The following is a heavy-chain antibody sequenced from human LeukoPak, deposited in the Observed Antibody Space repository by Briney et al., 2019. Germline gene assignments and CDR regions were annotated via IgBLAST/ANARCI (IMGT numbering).Heavy chain of an antibody. J-gene: IGHJ5*02. CDR1: GYTLTGHY. Sequence: ASVKVSCKASGYTLTGHYMHWVRQAPGQGLEWMGWINPNSGGTNYAQKFQGRVTMTRDTSISTAYMELSRLRSDDTAVYYCAREEIAAAEVYNWFDPWGQGTLVTVSS. CDR3: AREEIAAAEVYNWFDP. D-gene: IGHD6-13*01. V-gene: IGHV1-2*02. CDR2: INPNSGGT.